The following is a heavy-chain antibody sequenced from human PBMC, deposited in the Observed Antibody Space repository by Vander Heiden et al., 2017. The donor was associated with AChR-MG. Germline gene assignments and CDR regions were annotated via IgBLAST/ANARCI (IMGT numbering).Heavy chain of an antibody. CDR2: ISGGSSYI. CDR1: GFPFSTYS. V-gene: IGHV3-21*01. Sequence: EVQLVESGGGLVKPGGSLRLSCAASGFPFSTYSMNWVRQAPGKGLEWVAAISGGSSYIFYADSVRGRFTISRDNAQNSVSLQMNSLRAEDSAIYYCARDIDCTIAYCSFEGDDGFDVWGQGTMVTVSS. D-gene: IGHD3-16*01. CDR3: ARDIDCTIAYCSFEGDDGFDV. J-gene: IGHJ3*01.